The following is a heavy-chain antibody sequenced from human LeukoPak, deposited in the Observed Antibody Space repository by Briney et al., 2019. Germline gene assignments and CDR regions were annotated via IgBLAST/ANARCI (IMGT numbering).Heavy chain of an antibody. Sequence: GGSLRLSCAASGFTFSSYSMNWVRQAPGKALEWVSSISSSSSYIYYADSVKGRFTISRDNAKNSLYLQMNSLRAEDTAVYYCARDPPLWPFDYWGQGTLVTVSS. J-gene: IGHJ4*02. D-gene: IGHD3-10*01. V-gene: IGHV3-21*01. CDR2: ISSSSSYI. CDR1: GFTFSSYS. CDR3: ARDPPLWPFDY.